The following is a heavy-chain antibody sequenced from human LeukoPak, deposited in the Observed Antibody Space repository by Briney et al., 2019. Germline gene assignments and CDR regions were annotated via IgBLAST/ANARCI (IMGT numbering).Heavy chain of an antibody. J-gene: IGHJ4*02. CDR3: ARRRDGYNSDDY. CDR2: ISSSSSYI. D-gene: IGHD5-24*01. CDR1: GFTFSSYG. V-gene: IGHV3-21*01. Sequence: PGRSLRLSCEASGFTFSSYGMHWVRQAPGKGLEWVSSISSSSSYIYYADSVKGRFTISRDNAKNSLYLQMNSLRAEDTAVYYCARRRDGYNSDDYWGQGTLVTVSS.